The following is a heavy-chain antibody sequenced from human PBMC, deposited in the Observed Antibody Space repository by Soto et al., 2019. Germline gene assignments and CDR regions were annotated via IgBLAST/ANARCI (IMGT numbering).Heavy chain of an antibody. CDR3: AKSPTSTIFGVVPRY. Sequence: QVQLVESGGGVVQPGRSLRLSCTASGFTFSSYGMHWARQAPGKGLEWVAVISYDGSNKYYVDSVKGRFTISRDNSKNTLYLQMDSLRAEDTAVYYCAKSPTSTIFGVVPRYWGQGTLVTVSS. V-gene: IGHV3-30*18. D-gene: IGHD3-3*01. CDR2: ISYDGSNK. CDR1: GFTFSSYG. J-gene: IGHJ4*02.